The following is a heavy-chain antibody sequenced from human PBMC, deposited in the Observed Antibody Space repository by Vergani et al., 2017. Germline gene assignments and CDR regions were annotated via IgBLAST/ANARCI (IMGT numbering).Heavy chain of an antibody. Sequence: QLQLQESGPGLVTPSATLSLTCSVSGASIKSSNYYWGWIRQPPGKGLEWIVIIYYSWSTYYNPSLKSRVTIYVDTSKNEFSLKLSSVTAADTAVYFCARHSTVEWLVKLGWIDPWGQGILVTVSS. V-gene: IGHV4-39*01. J-gene: IGHJ5*02. CDR2: IYYSWST. CDR1: GASIKSSNYY. D-gene: IGHD6-19*01. CDR3: ARHSTVEWLVKLGWIDP.